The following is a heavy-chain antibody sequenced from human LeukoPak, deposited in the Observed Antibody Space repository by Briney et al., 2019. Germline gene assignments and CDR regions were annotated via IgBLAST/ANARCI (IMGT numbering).Heavy chain of an antibody. CDR1: GFTFGDHA. D-gene: IGHD5-18*01. CDR2: IRSKAYRGTT. Sequence: PGRSLTLSCITSGFTFGDHAMSWVRQAPGKGLEWVGFIRSKAYRGTTEYAASVKDGFIISRDDSRSIAYLQMNSLRTEDTALYYCTRGPIQLWMHNAMDVWGQGTMVTVSS. CDR3: TRGPIQLWMHNAMDV. J-gene: IGHJ6*02. V-gene: IGHV3-49*04.